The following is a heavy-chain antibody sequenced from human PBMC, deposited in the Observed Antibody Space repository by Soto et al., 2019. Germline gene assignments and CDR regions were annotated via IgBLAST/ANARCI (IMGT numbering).Heavy chain of an antibody. D-gene: IGHD3-16*01. CDR3: ALFESDDDVWGSFRS. J-gene: IGHJ5*02. Sequence: ASVKVSCKASGGIFSNYGFSWVRQAPGQGLEWMGGIIPLFGKPSYAQKFQGRLIISADASTNRAYLDLYSLTTEDAGLYYCALFESDDDVWGSFRSWGQGTPVTVSS. V-gene: IGHV1-69*13. CDR2: IIPLFGKP. CDR1: GGIFSNYG.